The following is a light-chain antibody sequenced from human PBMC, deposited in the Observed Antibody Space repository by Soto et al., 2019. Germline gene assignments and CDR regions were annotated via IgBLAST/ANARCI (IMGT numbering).Light chain of an antibody. CDR1: SSDVGGYDY. Sequence: GASSDVGGYDYVSWYQQHPGKAPKLMIYEVTIRPSGVSDRFSGSKSGNTASLTVSGLQAEDEADYYCSSYTGGNPSYVFGTGTKVTVL. CDR3: SSYTGGNPSYV. CDR2: EVT. V-gene: IGLV2-8*01. J-gene: IGLJ1*01.